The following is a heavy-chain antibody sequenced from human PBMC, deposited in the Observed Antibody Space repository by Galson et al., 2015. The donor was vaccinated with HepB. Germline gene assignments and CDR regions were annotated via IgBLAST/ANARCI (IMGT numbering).Heavy chain of an antibody. J-gene: IGHJ5*02. Sequence: SVKVSCKASGYTFTSYGISWVRQAPGQGLEWMGWISAYNGNTNYAQKFQGRVTITADKSTSTAYMELSSLRSEDTAVYYCARCLRIAAAGGWFDPWGQGTLVTVSS. D-gene: IGHD6-13*01. CDR1: GYTFTSYG. CDR3: ARCLRIAAAGGWFDP. V-gene: IGHV1-18*01. CDR2: ISAYNGNT.